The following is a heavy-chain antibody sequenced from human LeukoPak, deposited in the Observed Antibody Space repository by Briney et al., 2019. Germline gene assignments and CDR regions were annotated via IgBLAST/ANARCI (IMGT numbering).Heavy chain of an antibody. CDR3: ARDGTTYYYGSGSNFNWFDP. J-gene: IGHJ5*02. CDR1: GFXFNNYP. D-gene: IGHD3-10*01. V-gene: IGHV3-21*01. CDR2: ISSSGSYI. Sequence: GRSLRLSCAASGFXFNNYPIHWVRQAPGKGLEWVSSISSSGSYIYSADSVKGRFTISRDNAKNSLYLQMNSLRAEDTAVYYCARDGTTYYYGSGSNFNWFDPWGQGTLVTVSS.